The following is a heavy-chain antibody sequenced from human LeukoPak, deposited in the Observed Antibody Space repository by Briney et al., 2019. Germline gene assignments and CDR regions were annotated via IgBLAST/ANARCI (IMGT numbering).Heavy chain of an antibody. J-gene: IGHJ4*02. CDR2: ISGSGGST. V-gene: IGHV3-23*01. CDR1: GFTFSSYG. Sequence: GGTLRLSCAASGFTFSSYGMSWVRQAPGKGLEWVSAISGSGGSTYYADSVKGRFTISRDNSKNTLYLQMNSLRAEDTAVYYCASHDYGDYGLGFVDYWGQGTLVTVSS. CDR3: ASHDYGDYGLGFVDY. D-gene: IGHD4-17*01.